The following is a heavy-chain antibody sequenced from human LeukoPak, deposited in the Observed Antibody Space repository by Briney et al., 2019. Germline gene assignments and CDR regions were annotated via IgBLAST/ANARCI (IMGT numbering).Heavy chain of an antibody. D-gene: IGHD1-14*01. CDR2: FDPEDGET. V-gene: IGHV1-24*01. CDR3: ATDRRNMKGQRDAFDI. CDR1: GYTLTELS. Sequence: ASVKVSCKVSGYTLTELSMHWVRQAPGKGLEWMGGFDPEDGETIYAQKFQGRVTMTEDTSTDTAYMELSSLRSEDTAVYYCATDRRNMKGQRDAFDIWGQGTMVTVSS. J-gene: IGHJ3*02.